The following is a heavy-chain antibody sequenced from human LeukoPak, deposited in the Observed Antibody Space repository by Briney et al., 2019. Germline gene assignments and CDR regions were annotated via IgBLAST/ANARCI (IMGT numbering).Heavy chain of an antibody. CDR3: AGVRGDTFGGVIVGGGFDI. J-gene: IGHJ3*02. CDR2: INPSGGST. Sequence: ASVKVSCKASGYTFTSYYMHWVRQAPGQGLEWMGIINPSGGSTSYAQKFHGRVTMIRETSTRTVYMELRSLGSADTAVYYCAGVRGDTFGGVIVGGGFDIWGQGTMVTVSS. CDR1: GYTFTSYY. D-gene: IGHD3-16*02. V-gene: IGHV1-46*01.